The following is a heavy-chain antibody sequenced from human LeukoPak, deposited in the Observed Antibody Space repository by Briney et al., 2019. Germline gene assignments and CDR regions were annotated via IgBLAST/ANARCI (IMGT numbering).Heavy chain of an antibody. D-gene: IGHD3-22*01. Sequence: GGSLRLSCAASGFIVSGNYMSWVRQAPGKGLEWVSVIRAGGSTSYADSVKGRFTISRDNSKNTPYLQMNSLRDEDTAVYYCAREGSYDTSGYNDALDIWGQGTMVTVSS. CDR1: GFIVSGNY. CDR2: IRAGGST. J-gene: IGHJ3*02. V-gene: IGHV3-53*01. CDR3: AREGSYDTSGYNDALDI.